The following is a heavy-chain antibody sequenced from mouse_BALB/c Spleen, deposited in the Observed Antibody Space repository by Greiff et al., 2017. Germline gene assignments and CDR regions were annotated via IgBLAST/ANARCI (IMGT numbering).Heavy chain of an antibody. Sequence: EVQVVESGGGLVKPGGSLKLSCAASGFTFSSYTMSWVRQTPEKRLEWVATISSGGSYTYYPDSVKGRFTISRDNAKNTLYLQMSSLKSEDTAMYYCTSDQEGAYYAMDYWGQGTSVTVSS. J-gene: IGHJ4*01. CDR3: TSDQEGAYYAMDY. CDR1: GFTFSSYT. CDR2: ISSGGSYT. V-gene: IGHV5-6-4*01.